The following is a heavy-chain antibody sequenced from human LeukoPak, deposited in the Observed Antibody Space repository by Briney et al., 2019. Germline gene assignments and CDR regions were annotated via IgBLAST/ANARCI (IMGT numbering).Heavy chain of an antibody. CDR3: ARLTLYVSSGWYGFDY. Sequence: SETLSLTCAVSGYSISSGYYWGWIRQPPGKGLEWIGSIYHSGSTYYNPSLKGRVTISVDTSKNQFSLKLSSVTAADTAVYYCARLTLYVSSGWYGFDYWGQGTLVTVSS. CDR2: IYHSGST. V-gene: IGHV4-38-2*01. D-gene: IGHD6-19*01. J-gene: IGHJ4*02. CDR1: GYSISSGYY.